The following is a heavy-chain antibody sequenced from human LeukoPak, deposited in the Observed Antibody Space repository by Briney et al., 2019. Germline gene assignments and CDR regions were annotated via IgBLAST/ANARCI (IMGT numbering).Heavy chain of an antibody. D-gene: IGHD3-10*01. CDR3: AKDIGEFGELLNDAFDI. J-gene: IGHJ3*02. V-gene: IGHV3-9*03. CDR1: GFTFDDYA. CDR2: ISWNSGSI. Sequence: PGGSLRLSCAASGFTFDDYAMHWVRQAPGKGLEWVSGISWNSGSIDYADSVKGRFTISRDNAKNSLYLQMNSLRAEDMALYYCAKDIGEFGELLNDAFDIWGQGTMVTVSS.